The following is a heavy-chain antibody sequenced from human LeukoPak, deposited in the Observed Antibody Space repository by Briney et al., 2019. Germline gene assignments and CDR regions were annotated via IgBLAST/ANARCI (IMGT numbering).Heavy chain of an antibody. CDR3: ARLPRTNYDSSGFDY. J-gene: IGHJ4*02. Sequence: PSETLSLTCAVYGGSFSGYYWSWIRQPPGKGLEWIGEINHSGSTNYNPSLKSRVTISVDTSKNQFSLKLSSVTAADTAVYYCARLPRTNYDSSGFDYWGQGTLVTVSS. CDR1: GGSFSGYY. V-gene: IGHV4-34*01. CDR2: INHSGST. D-gene: IGHD3-22*01.